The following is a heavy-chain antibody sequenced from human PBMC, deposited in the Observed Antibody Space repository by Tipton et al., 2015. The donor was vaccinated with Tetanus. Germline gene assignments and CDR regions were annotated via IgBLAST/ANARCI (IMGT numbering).Heavy chain of an antibody. Sequence: SLRLSCAASGFIFSSYGIHWVRQSPGKGLEWVAVSWYGGTDKYYAYSVKGRFTISRDYSKNTLYLQMTIHRAEDTAEYYCAREADWCGGRYVSEVCDNWGRGSEVTFSS. CDR1: GFIFSSYG. J-gene: IGHJ4*02. CDR3: AREADWCGGRYVSEVCDN. D-gene: IGHD2-21*01. V-gene: IGHV3-33*01. CDR2: SWYGGTDK.